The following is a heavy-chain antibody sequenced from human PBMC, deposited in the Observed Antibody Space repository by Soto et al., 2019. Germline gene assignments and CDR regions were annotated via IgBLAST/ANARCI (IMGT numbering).Heavy chain of an antibody. CDR2: ISVTGSGT. D-gene: IGHD4-17*01. CDR1: GFTFSSYD. J-gene: IGHJ4*02. Sequence: EVQLLESGGGLVQPGGSLGLSCAASGFTFSSYDMSWVRQAPGKGLEYVSSISVTGSGTYYADSVKGRFTIPRDNSKNTLYRQMNRLRVEDTAVDYCARTTTTKSRDYWGQGTLVTVSS. CDR3: ARTTTTKSRDY. V-gene: IGHV3-23*01.